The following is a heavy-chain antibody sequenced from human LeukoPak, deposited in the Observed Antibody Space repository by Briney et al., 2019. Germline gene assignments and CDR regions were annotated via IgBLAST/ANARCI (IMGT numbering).Heavy chain of an antibody. Sequence: PSETLSLTCTVSGGSINSYYWSWIRQPAGKGLEWIGRIYSSGSTDYNPSLKSRVTMSVDTSKNQFSLKLSSVTAADTAVYYCARDSQYYGSGSYLPWGQGTLATVSS. CDR3: ARDSQYYGSGSYLP. V-gene: IGHV4-4*07. CDR2: IYSSGST. D-gene: IGHD3-10*01. CDR1: GGSINSYY. J-gene: IGHJ4*02.